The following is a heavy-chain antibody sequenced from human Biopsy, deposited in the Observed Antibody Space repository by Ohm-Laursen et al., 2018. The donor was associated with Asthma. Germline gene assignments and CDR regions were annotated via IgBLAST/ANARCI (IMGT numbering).Heavy chain of an antibody. Sequence: SLRLSCSASGFSFSNFAIHWVRQAPGKGLEWVGVISKDASTQDYADSVKGRFTMARDDSKNTLDLQMNSLREEDTAVYYCVRDGTDDAFDIWGQGTVVSVSS. D-gene: IGHD1-1*01. CDR2: ISKDASTQ. J-gene: IGHJ3*02. CDR1: GFSFSNFA. CDR3: VRDGTDDAFDI. V-gene: IGHV3-30*01.